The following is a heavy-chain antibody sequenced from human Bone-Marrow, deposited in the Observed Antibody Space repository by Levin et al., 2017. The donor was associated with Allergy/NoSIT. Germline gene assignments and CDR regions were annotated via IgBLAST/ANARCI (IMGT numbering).Heavy chain of an antibody. V-gene: IGHV3-7*02. D-gene: IGHD2-8*01. CDR3: ARNGAWSFEF. CDR1: GFTFSGYW. CDR2: INRDGGAG. J-gene: IGHJ4*02. Sequence: GGSLRLSCASSGFTFSGYWMAWVRQAPGKGLEWVANINRDGGAGYYVDSVKGRFTISRDTARNSLNLQMNSLRVEDTAVYYCARNGAWSFEFWGQGTLVTVSS.